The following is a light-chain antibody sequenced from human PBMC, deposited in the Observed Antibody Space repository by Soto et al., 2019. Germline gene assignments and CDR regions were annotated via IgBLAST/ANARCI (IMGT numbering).Light chain of an antibody. Sequence: DIVMTQSPDSLAVSLGERATINCKSSRSVLYSSNNKNYLAWYQQKAGQPPKLLIYWASTRESGVPDRFSGSGSGTDFTLTISSLQAEDVAVYYCQQYFAPPHTFGQGTKLEI. CDR2: WAS. CDR1: RSVLYSSNNKNY. CDR3: QQYFAPPHT. J-gene: IGKJ2*01. V-gene: IGKV4-1*01.